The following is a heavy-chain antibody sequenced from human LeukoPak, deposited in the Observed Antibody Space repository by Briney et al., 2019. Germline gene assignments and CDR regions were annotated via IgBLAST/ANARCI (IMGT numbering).Heavy chain of an antibody. V-gene: IGHV3-23*01. Sequence: GGPLRLSCAASGFTFNDYAMTWVRHAPGEGLECVASIHHFGLSIHSADSVKGRFTISRDNFRSNLYLEMNNLKVEDTATYYCAKDRGTITSLLVLGVPGPAHPFVWWGQGALVTVSS. D-gene: IGHD5-12*01. CDR1: GFTFNDYA. J-gene: IGHJ4*02. CDR2: IHHFGLSI. CDR3: AKDRGTITSLLVLGVPGPAHPFVW.